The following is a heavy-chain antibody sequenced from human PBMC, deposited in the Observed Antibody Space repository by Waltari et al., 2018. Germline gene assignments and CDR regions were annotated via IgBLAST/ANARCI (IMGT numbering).Heavy chain of an antibody. J-gene: IGHJ4*02. CDR1: GFNFISYA. Sequence: DEHLLESGGGLAQPGGSLRLSCAASGFNFISYAMSWVRQAPGKGLGWVSGIIASGVITKYADSLKGRFTVSRDNSKNTVFLHLNSLRAEDTAFYYCARHLYSIDYLELAKWGQGTLVTVSS. CDR2: IIASGVIT. D-gene: IGHD3-22*01. V-gene: IGHV3-23*01. CDR3: ARHLYSIDYLELAK.